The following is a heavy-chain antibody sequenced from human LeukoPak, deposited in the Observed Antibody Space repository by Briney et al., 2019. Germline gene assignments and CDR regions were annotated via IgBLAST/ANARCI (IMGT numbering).Heavy chain of an antibody. CDR1: GFGLSVYC. Sequence: GGSLILSCAASGFGLSVYCMSWVRQSPGKGLEWVANIKQDGSEKYYVDSVKGRFSISRDNAKNSLYLQMNSLRAEDTAVYYCVRDLDYWGQGTLVTVSS. J-gene: IGHJ4*02. CDR3: VRDLDY. CDR2: IKQDGSEK. V-gene: IGHV3-7*03.